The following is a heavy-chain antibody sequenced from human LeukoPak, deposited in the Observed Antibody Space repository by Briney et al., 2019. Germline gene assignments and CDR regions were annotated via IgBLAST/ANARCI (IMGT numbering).Heavy chain of an antibody. V-gene: IGHV4-38-2*02. CDR1: GYSISSSYY. Sequence: SETLSLTCTISGYSISSSYYWGWIRQPPGKGLEWIGSIYYSGSTYYNPSLKSRVTISVDTSKNQFSLKLSSVTAADTAVYYCARGETKAAPFDYWGQGTLVTVSS. D-gene: IGHD3-16*01. CDR2: IYYSGST. J-gene: IGHJ4*02. CDR3: ARGETKAAPFDY.